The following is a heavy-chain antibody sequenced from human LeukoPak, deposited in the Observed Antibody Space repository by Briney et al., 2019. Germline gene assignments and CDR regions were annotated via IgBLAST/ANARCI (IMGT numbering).Heavy chain of an antibody. CDR1: GYTLAGYY. V-gene: IGHV1-2*02. CDR3: AREDYDYLYYFDY. D-gene: IGHD3-3*01. CDR2: INPNSGGT. J-gene: IGHJ4*02. Sequence: ASVKVSCKASGYTLAGYYMHWVRQAPGQGLEWMGWINPNSGGTNYAQKFQGRVTMTRDTSISTAYMELSRLRSDDTAVYYCAREDYDYLYYFDYWGQGTLVTVSS.